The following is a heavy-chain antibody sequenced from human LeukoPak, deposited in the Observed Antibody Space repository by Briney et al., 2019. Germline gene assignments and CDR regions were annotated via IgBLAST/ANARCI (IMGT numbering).Heavy chain of an antibody. J-gene: IGHJ4*02. CDR2: ISGNGGST. CDR1: GFTFSSYA. CDR3: AKDHDFWSGYSDY. V-gene: IGHV3-23*01. Sequence: GGSLRLSCAASGFTFSSYAMSWVRQAPGKGLEWVSDISGNGGSTYYADSVKGRFTISRDNSKNTLYLQMNSLRAEDTAVYYCAKDHDFWSGYSDYWGQGTLVTVSS. D-gene: IGHD3-3*01.